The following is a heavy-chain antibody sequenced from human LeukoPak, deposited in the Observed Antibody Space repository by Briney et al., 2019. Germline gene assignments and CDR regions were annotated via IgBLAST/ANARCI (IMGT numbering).Heavy chain of an antibody. Sequence: GGSLRLSCAASGFTFSSYSMNWVRQAPGKGLEWVSSISSSSYIYYADSVKGRFTISRDNAKNSLYLQMNSLRAEDTAVYYCARGDPNYYDSSGTTLYWGQGTLVTVSS. J-gene: IGHJ4*02. CDR1: GFTFSSYS. CDR3: ARGDPNYYDSSGTTLY. V-gene: IGHV3-21*01. CDR2: ISSSSYI. D-gene: IGHD3-22*01.